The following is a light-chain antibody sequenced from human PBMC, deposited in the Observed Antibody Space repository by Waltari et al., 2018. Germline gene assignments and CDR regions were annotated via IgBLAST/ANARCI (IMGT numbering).Light chain of an antibody. V-gene: IGKV3-11*01. CDR3: HVRSNWPPVT. CDR2: DAS. J-gene: IGKJ4*01. CDR1: QSVNED. Sequence: EIVLTQSPATLSLSPGERATLSCRASQSVNEDLAWYQQRPGQAPRLLIYDASNRATGIPARFSGSGSGTDFTLTISSLEPEDFAIYYCHVRSNWPPVTFGGGTKVEIK.